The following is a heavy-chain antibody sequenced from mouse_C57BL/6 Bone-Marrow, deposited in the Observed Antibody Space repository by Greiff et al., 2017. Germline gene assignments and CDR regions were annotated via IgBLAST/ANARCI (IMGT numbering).Heavy chain of an antibody. CDR2: IYPGDGDT. CDR3: ARETRVLSWYFDF. J-gene: IGHJ1*03. D-gene: IGHD5-1*01. V-gene: IGHV1-82*01. Sequence: QVQLKESGPELVKPGASVKISCKASGYAFSSSWMNWVKQRPGKGLEWIGRIYPGDGDTNYNGKLKGKATLTADKSSSTAYMQLSSLTSEDSAVYFCARETRVLSWYFDFWGTGTTVTVSS. CDR1: GYAFSSSW.